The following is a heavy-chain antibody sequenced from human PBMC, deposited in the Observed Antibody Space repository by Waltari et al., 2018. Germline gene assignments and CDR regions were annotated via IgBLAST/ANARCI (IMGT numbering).Heavy chain of an antibody. CDR3: VRPNGGRSYFDY. Sequence: EVQLVQSGAEVKKPGESLKISCQVSGYSFSSYWVGWVRQMPGIGLEWIGISYPGDSETKYSPSFQGQVTVSADKSIDTAYLQWTSLKASDTAMYFCVRPNGGRSYFDYWGQGTLVTVSS. D-gene: IGHD2-8*01. CDR1: GYSFSSYW. J-gene: IGHJ4*02. V-gene: IGHV5-51*01. CDR2: SYPGDSET.